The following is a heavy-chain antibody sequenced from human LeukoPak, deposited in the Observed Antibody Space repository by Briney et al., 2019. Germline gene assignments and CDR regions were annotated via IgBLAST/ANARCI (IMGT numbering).Heavy chain of an antibody. V-gene: IGHV3-48*03. D-gene: IGHD3-22*01. J-gene: IGHJ4*02. CDR2: ISSSGSTI. CDR3: ARERNYYDSSGYESY. CDR1: GFTFSSYA. Sequence: GGSLRLSCAASGFTFSSYAMSWVRQAPGKGLEWVSYISSSGSTIYYADSVKGRFTISRDNAKNSLYLQMNSLRAEDTAVYYCARERNYYDSSGYESYWGQGTLVTVSS.